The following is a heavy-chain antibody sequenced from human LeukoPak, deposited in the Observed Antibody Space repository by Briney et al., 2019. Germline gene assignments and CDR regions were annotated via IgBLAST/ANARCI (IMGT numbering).Heavy chain of an antibody. D-gene: IGHD3-10*01. CDR3: ARDAGYYYGSGSSSDY. CDR1: GFTFSSYS. V-gene: IGHV3-21*01. CDR2: ISSSSSYI. Sequence: GGSLRLSCAASGFTFSSYSMNWVRQAPGKGLEWVSSISSSSSYIYYADSVKGRSTISRDNAKNSLYLQMNSLRAEDTAVYYCARDAGYYYGSGSSSDYWGQGTLVTVSS. J-gene: IGHJ4*02.